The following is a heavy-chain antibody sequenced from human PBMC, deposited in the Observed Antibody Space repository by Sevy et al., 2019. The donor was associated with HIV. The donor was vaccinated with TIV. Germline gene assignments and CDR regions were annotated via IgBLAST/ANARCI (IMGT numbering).Heavy chain of an antibody. Sequence: GGSLRLSCAASGFIFNNYDMYWIRQAPGKGLEWVATVSYDGADKDYADIVKGRFTTSRDSSRSMLYLQMSSLRPEDTGVYFCAKDMVDCSGGTCYSGAVSPFESWGQGTLVTVSS. J-gene: IGHJ4*02. D-gene: IGHD2-15*01. V-gene: IGHV3-30*18. CDR2: VSYDGADK. CDR1: GFIFNNYD. CDR3: AKDMVDCSGGTCYSGAVSPFES.